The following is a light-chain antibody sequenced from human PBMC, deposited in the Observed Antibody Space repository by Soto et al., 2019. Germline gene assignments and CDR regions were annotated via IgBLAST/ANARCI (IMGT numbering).Light chain of an antibody. CDR1: QSISSSY. CDR2: GAS. J-gene: IGKJ2*01. CDR3: QQYGGSPPYT. Sequence: VLTQSPGTLSLSPGERATISCGASQSISSSYLAWYQHKPGQAPRLLIYGASSRATGIPHRFSGSGSGTDFTLTIRRLEPEDCGVYYCQQYGGSPPYTFGQGTRLEIK. V-gene: IGKV3-20*01.